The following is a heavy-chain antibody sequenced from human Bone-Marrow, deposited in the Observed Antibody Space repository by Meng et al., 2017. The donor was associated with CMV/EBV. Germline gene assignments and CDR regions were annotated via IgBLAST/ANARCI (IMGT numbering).Heavy chain of an antibody. D-gene: IGHD3-10*01. J-gene: IGHJ4*02. V-gene: IGHV3-49*04. CDR1: GSTFSSYA. CDR3: TRDPTYYYGSGTGH. CDR2: IRSKAYGGTT. Sequence: GGSLRLSCAASGSTFSSYAMSWVRQAPGKGLERVGFIRSKAYGGTTEYAASVKGRFTISRDDSKSIAYLQMNSLKTEDTAVYYCTRDPTYYYGSGTGHWGQGTLVTVSS.